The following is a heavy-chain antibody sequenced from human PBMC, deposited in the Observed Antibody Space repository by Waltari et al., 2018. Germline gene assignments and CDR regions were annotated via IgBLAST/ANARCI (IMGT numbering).Heavy chain of an antibody. CDR2: VFQSGSA. CDR3: AKISLHREGYS. Sequence: QLQESGPGLVESSGTLSLTCTVSGDSIRRLSWWTWVRQPPGKGLEWIGEVFQSGSANYSPSLKSRVTLSVDKSTNQFFLTLNSVTAADTAMYYCAKISLHREGYSWGQGTLVTV. CDR1: GDSIRRLSW. D-gene: IGHD2-15*01. J-gene: IGHJ4*02. V-gene: IGHV4-4*02.